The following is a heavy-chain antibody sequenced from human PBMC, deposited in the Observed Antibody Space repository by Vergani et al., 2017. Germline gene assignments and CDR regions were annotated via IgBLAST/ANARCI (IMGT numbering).Heavy chain of an antibody. D-gene: IGHD2-21*02. CDR3: ARDPRGYGGDPEDYYYGMDV. CDR2: IYYSGTT. CDR1: GAYVGSGGYY. J-gene: IGHJ6*02. V-gene: IGHV4-31*03. Sequence: QVQLQESGPGLVKASQTLSLTCSVSGAYVGSGGYYWTWVRQRPGMGLDWIGYIYYSGTTYYNPSLESRLTISLDTSENHLSLKLTSVTDADTAVYYCARDPRGYGGDPEDYYYGMDVWGQGTTVTVSS.